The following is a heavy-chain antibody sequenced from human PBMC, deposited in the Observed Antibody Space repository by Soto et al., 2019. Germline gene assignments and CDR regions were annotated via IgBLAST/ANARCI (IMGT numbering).Heavy chain of an antibody. Sequence: GGSLRLSCGASGLTFRSYWMSWVRQAPGKGLEWVANINQDGSEKYYVDSVKGRFTISRDNAENSVYLQMNSLRAEDTAVYYCAYSSNPFDYWGQGTLVTVSS. D-gene: IGHD6-13*01. J-gene: IGHJ4*02. V-gene: IGHV3-7*03. CDR3: AYSSNPFDY. CDR2: INQDGSEK. CDR1: GLTFRSYW.